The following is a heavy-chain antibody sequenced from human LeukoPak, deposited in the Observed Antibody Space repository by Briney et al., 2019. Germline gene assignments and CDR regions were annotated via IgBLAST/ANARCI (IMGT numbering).Heavy chain of an antibody. V-gene: IGHV1-69*13. CDR2: IIPIFGTA. CDR3: ARDRGPGAGYSSGWLN. J-gene: IGHJ4*02. D-gene: IGHD6-19*01. CDR1: GGTFSSYA. Sequence: SVKVSCKASGGTFSSYAISWVRQAPGQGLEWMGGIIPIFGTANYAQKFQGRVTITADESTSTAYMELSSLRSEDTAVYYCARDRGPGAGYSSGWLNWGQGTLVTVSS.